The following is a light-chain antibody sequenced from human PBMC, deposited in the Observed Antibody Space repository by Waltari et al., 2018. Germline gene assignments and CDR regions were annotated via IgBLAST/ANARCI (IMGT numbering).Light chain of an antibody. CDR2: DVS. CDR3: SSYISSSTLEL. V-gene: IGLV2-14*03. Sequence: QSALTQPASVSGSPGQSITISCTGTSSDVGAYNYVSWYQQHPGKAPKLMIFDVSNLPSGVSNRFSGSKAGNTACLTISGLQAEDEADYYCSSYISSSTLELFGGGTSLTVL. CDR1: SSDVGAYNY. J-gene: IGLJ2*01.